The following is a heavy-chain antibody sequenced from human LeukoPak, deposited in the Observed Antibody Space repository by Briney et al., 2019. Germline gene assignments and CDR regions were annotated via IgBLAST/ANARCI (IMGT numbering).Heavy chain of an antibody. Sequence: ASVKVSCKASGYTFTGYYMHWVRQAPGQGLEWMGWINPNSGDTNYAQKFQGRVTMTRDTSISTAYMELSRLRSDDTAVYYCARVSGVVFRGMDVWGQGTTVTVSS. J-gene: IGHJ6*02. CDR3: ARVSGVVFRGMDV. CDR2: INPNSGDT. D-gene: IGHD3-3*01. V-gene: IGHV1-2*02. CDR1: GYTFTGYY.